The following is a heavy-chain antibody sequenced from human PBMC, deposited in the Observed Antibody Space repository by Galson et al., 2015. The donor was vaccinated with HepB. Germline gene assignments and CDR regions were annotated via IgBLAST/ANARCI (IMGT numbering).Heavy chain of an antibody. V-gene: IGHV3-30*04. D-gene: IGHD1-26*01. CDR3: ARGSAVGDPVDY. Sequence: SLRLSCAASGFTFSSYAMHWVRQAPGEGLEWVAVISYDGSNKYYADSVKGRFTISRDNSKNTLYLQMNSLRAEDTAVYYCARGSAVGDPVDYWGQGTLVTVSS. CDR2: ISYDGSNK. J-gene: IGHJ4*02. CDR1: GFTFSSYA.